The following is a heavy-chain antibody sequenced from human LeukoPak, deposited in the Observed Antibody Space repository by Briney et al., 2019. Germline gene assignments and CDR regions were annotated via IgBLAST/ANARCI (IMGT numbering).Heavy chain of an antibody. CDR1: GVSITIATYY. D-gene: IGHD3-22*01. J-gene: IGHJ3*02. V-gene: IGHV4-61*02. Sequence: SQTLSLTCTVSGVSITIATYYWSWIRQPAGKGLEWIGRIYTSGSTNYNPSLKSRVTISVDTSKNQFSLKLSSVTAGDTAVYYCARSYDSSGYYNAFDIWGQGTMVTVSS. CDR2: IYTSGST. CDR3: ARSYDSSGYYNAFDI.